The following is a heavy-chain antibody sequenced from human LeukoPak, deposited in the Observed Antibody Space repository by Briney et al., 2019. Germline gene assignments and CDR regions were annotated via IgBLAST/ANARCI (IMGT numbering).Heavy chain of an antibody. CDR2: ISSSDNTI. Sequence: RTGGSLRLSCAASGFAFSDYSMNWVRQAPGKGLEWVSYISSSDNTIHYADSVKGRFTISRDNAKNSLYLEMNSLRDEDTAVYYCARVHRGYSYGRLDYWGQGTLVTVSS. D-gene: IGHD5-18*01. CDR3: ARVHRGYSYGRLDY. V-gene: IGHV3-48*02. J-gene: IGHJ4*02. CDR1: GFAFSDYS.